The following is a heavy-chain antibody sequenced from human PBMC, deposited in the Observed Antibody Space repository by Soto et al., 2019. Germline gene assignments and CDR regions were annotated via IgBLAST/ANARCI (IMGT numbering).Heavy chain of an antibody. V-gene: IGHV4-59*08. J-gene: IGHJ4*02. CDR2: IYYSGST. Sequence: SETLSLTCTVSGGSISSYYWSWIRQPPGKGLEWIGYIYYSGSTNYNPSLKSRVTISVDTSKNQFSLKLSSVTAADTAVYYCARHERNDFWSGYPRNFDYWGQGTLVTVSS. CDR3: ARHERNDFWSGYPRNFDY. CDR1: GGSISSYY. D-gene: IGHD3-3*01.